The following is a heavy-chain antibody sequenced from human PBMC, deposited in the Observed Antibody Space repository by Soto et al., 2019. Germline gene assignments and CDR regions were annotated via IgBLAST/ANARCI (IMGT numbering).Heavy chain of an antibody. CDR1: GFTFSSYA. J-gene: IGHJ2*01. Sequence: EILLLESGGDLAQPGGSLRLSCAASGFTFSSYAMSWVRQAPGKGLEWVTGISSGGVTTFYADSVKGRFTVSRDNSKNMMYLQRTSLRPEDTAVDSCAKKGGAGGWYFDLWGLGTLVTVSS. CDR3: AKKGGAGGWYFDL. D-gene: IGHD1-26*01. V-gene: IGHV3-23*01. CDR2: ISSGGVTT.